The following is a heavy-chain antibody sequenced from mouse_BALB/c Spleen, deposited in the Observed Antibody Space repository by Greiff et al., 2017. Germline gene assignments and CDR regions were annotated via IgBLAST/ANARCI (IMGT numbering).Heavy chain of an antibody. V-gene: IGHV2-6-7*01. CDR2: IWGDGST. CDR1: GFSLTGYG. Sequence: QVQLKESGPGLVAPSQSLSITCTVSGFSLTGYGVNWVRQPPGKGLEWLGMIWGDGSTDYNSALKSRLSISKDNSKSQVFLKMNSLQTDDTARYYCARDHYDYGGAFDYWGQGTTLTVSS. CDR3: ARDHYDYGGAFDY. J-gene: IGHJ2*01. D-gene: IGHD2-4*01.